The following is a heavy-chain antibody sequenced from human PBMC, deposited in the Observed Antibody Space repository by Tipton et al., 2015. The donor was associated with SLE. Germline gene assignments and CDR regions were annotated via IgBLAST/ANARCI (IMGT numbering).Heavy chain of an antibody. CDR3: ARRGYSYAPFDY. Sequence: VQLVQSGAEVKKPGESLKISCKGYGYIFTGYWIGWVRQMPAKGLEWVGIIYPGDSETRYSPSFQGQVTISADKSITTAFLQWNSLKASDTAMYYCARRGYSYAPFDYWGQGTLVTVSS. CDR1: GYIFTGYW. D-gene: IGHD5-18*01. V-gene: IGHV5-51*01. J-gene: IGHJ4*02. CDR2: IYPGDSET.